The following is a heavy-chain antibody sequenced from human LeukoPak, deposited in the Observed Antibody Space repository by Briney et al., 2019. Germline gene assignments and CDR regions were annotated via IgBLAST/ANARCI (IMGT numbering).Heavy chain of an antibody. V-gene: IGHV4-38-2*02. J-gene: IGHJ6*03. CDR1: RYSISSGYY. CDR2: INHSGST. CDR3: ARVRGAMVRGVINRYYYYYMDV. Sequence: SETLSLTCTVSRYSISSGYYWSWIRQPPGKGLEWIGEINHSGSTNYNPSLKSRVTISVDTSKNQFSLKLSSVTAADTAVYYCARVRGAMVRGVINRYYYYYMDVWGKGTTVTVSS. D-gene: IGHD3-10*01.